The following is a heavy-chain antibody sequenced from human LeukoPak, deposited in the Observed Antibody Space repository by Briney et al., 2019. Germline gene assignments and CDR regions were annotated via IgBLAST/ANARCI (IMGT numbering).Heavy chain of an antibody. Sequence: GGPLRLSCAASGFIFSDYHMSWIRQAPGKGREWLSYISPGGGMTYFADSVKGRFTISRDNARNSLSLQMNSLTAEDTAVYYCAGGRDIAVAGPGGYFDYWGQGTLVTVSS. CDR2: ISPGGGMT. CDR3: AGGRDIAVAGPGGYFDY. CDR1: GFIFSDYH. J-gene: IGHJ4*02. V-gene: IGHV3-11*01. D-gene: IGHD6-19*01.